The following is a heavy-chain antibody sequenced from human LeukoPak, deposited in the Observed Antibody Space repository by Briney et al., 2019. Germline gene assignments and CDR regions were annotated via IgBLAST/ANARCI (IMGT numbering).Heavy chain of an antibody. J-gene: IGHJ5*02. CDR1: GDSISSGSYY. CDR2: IYTSGST. CDR3: ARKEEYCSGGSCYLGWFDP. D-gene: IGHD2-15*01. V-gene: IGHV4-61*02. Sequence: SETLSLTCTVSGDSISSGSYYWSWIRQPAGKGLEWIGRIYTSGSTNYNPSLKSRATISVDTSKNQFSLKLSSVTAADTAVYYCARKEEYCSGGSCYLGWFDPWGPGTLVTVSS.